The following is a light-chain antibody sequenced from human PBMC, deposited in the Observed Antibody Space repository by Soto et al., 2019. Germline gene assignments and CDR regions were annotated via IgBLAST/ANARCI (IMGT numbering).Light chain of an antibody. V-gene: IGLV1-44*01. CDR1: SSNIGSNT. CDR3: AAWDDSLNGHVV. CDR2: NNN. Sequence: QSVLTQPPSASGTPGQRVTISCSGSSSNIGSNTVSWYQQLPGTAPKLLIYNNNQRPSGVPDRFSGSKSGTSASLAISGLQSEDEADYYCAAWDDSLNGHVVFGGGTKVTVL. J-gene: IGLJ2*01.